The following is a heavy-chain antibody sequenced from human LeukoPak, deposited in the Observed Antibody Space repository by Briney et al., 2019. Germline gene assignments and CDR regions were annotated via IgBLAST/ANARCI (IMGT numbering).Heavy chain of an antibody. D-gene: IGHD1-26*01. CDR2: IYPGDSDA. CDR3: ARRRDLYSGSYYPFDY. Sequence: GESLKISCKGSGYSFTHYWIGWVRQMPGKGLEWMGIIYPGDSDARYSPSFQGQVTISADKSISTAYLQWSSLKASDTAMYYCARRRDLYSGSYYPFDYWGQGTLVTVSS. V-gene: IGHV5-51*01. CDR1: GYSFTHYW. J-gene: IGHJ4*02.